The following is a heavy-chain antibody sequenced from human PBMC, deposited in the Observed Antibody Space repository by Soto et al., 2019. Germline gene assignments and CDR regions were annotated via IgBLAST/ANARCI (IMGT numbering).Heavy chain of an antibody. CDR1: GFNLSSYA. V-gene: IGHV3-23*01. CDR2: ISATGGGT. D-gene: IGHD3-16*01. J-gene: IGHJ5*01. Sequence: XGSLKLSCSASGFNLSSYAMSWVRQAPGKGLEWVSLISATGGGTYYADSVKGRFTISRDNSDNTLYLQVHSLRAEDTAVYYCAKDRRAGGNSAFYFDSWGQGAQVTVSS. CDR3: AKDRRAGGNSAFYFDS.